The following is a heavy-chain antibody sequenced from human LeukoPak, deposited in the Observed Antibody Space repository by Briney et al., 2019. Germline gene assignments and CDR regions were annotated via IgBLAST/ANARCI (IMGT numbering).Heavy chain of an antibody. CDR1: GGSISSYY. D-gene: IGHD4-17*01. Sequence: PSETLSLTCTVSGGSISSYYWSWIRQPPGKGLEWIGYIYYSGSTNYNPSLKSRVTISVDTSKNQFSLKLSSVTAADTAVYYCARDGSYGDYGTFDYWGQGTLITVSS. V-gene: IGHV4-59*01. CDR2: IYYSGST. CDR3: ARDGSYGDYGTFDY. J-gene: IGHJ4*02.